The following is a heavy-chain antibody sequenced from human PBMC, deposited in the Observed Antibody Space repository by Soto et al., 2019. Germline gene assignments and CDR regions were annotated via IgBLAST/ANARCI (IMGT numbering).Heavy chain of an antibody. CDR1: GYTFTSYG. CDR2: ISAHNGNT. V-gene: IGHV1-18*01. CDR3: ARGMYGEY. D-gene: IGHD3-10*02. J-gene: IGHJ4*02. Sequence: QVHLVQSGAEVKKPGASVKVSCKGSGYTFTSYGITWVRQAPGQGLEWMGWISAHNGNTDYEQKLQGRVTVTRDTSTNTAYMELRSLRAEDTAVYYCARGMYGEYWGKGALVTGCS.